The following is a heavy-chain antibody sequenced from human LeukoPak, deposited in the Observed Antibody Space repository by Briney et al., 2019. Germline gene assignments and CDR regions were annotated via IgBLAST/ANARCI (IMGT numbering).Heavy chain of an antibody. CDR3: ARELEEGDGYNFGFDP. CDR2: IIPIFGTA. Sequence: GASVKVSCKASGGTFSSYAISWVRQAPGQGLEWMGGIIPIFGTANYAQKFQGRVTITADESTSTAYMELSSLRSEDTAVYYCARELEEGDGYNFGFDPWGQGTLVTVSS. J-gene: IGHJ5*02. V-gene: IGHV1-69*13. D-gene: IGHD5-24*01. CDR1: GGTFSSYA.